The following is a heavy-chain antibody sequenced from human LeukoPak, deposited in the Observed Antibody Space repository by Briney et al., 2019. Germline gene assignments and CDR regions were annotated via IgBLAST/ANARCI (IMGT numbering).Heavy chain of an antibody. CDR2: IYPGDSDT. Sequence: GESLKISCKGSGYSFTSYWIGWVRQMPGKGLEWMGIIYPGDSDTRYSPSFQGQVTISADKSISTAYLQWSSLKASDTAMYYCARLPQYEGYCSSTSCYYLDYWGQGTLVIVSS. CDR1: GYSFTSYW. D-gene: IGHD2-2*01. J-gene: IGHJ4*02. V-gene: IGHV5-51*01. CDR3: ARLPQYEGYCSSTSCYYLDY.